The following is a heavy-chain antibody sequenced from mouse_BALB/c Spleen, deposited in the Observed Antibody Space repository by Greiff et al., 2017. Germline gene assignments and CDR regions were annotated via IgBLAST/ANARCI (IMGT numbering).Heavy chain of an antibody. CDR3: ARGSWYFDV. CDR2: IYPGDGDT. Sequence: QVQLKESGPELVKPGASVKISCKASGYAFSSSWMNWVKQRPGQGLEWIGRIYPGDGDTNYNGKFKGKATLTADKSSSTAYMQLSSLTSVDSAVYFCARGSWYFDVWGAGTTVTVSS. CDR1: GYAFSSSW. J-gene: IGHJ1*01. V-gene: IGHV1-82*01.